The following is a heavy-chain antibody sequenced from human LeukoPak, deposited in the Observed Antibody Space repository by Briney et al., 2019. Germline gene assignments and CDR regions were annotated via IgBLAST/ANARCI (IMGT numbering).Heavy chain of an antibody. CDR2: IYYSGST. V-gene: IGHV4-39*01. Sequence: PSESLSLTRTGSGGSISSSSNYWGWLRQPPGKGVEWVGSIYYSGSTYYNPSLKSRVTISVDTSKNQFSLKLSSVTAADTAVYYCARLGAPGGTRSGYYYYGMDVWGHGTTVTVSS. J-gene: IGHJ6*02. D-gene: IGHD6-13*01. CDR1: GGSISSSSNY. CDR3: ARLGAPGGTRSGYYYYGMDV.